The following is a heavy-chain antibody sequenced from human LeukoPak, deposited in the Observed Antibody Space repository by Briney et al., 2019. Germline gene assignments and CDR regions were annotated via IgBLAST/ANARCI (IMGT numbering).Heavy chain of an antibody. CDR3: AREYSSSGEAFDI. J-gene: IGHJ3*02. Sequence: SETLSLTCTVSGGSISSHYWSWIRQPPGKGLEWIGYIYYSGSTNYNPSLKSRVTISVDTSKNQFSLKLSSVTAADTAVYYCAREYSSSGEAFDIWGQGTMDTVSS. D-gene: IGHD6-6*01. V-gene: IGHV4-59*11. CDR2: IYYSGST. CDR1: GGSISSHY.